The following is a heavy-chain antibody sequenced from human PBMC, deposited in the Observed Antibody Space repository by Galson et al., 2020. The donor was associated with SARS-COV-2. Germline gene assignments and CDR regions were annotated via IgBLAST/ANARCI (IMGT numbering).Heavy chain of an antibody. CDR1: GGSFRGYY. Sequence: SETLSLTCAVYGGSFRGYYWTWIRQPPGKGLEWIEEISHSGITNYNPSLKSRVTISVDTSKNQFSRKVKSVTAAGTAVYYCARGQRGGQQLVYWGQGTLVTVSS. D-gene: IGHD6-13*01. CDR2: ISHSGIT. J-gene: IGHJ4*02. CDR3: ARGQRGGQQLVY. V-gene: IGHV4-34*01.